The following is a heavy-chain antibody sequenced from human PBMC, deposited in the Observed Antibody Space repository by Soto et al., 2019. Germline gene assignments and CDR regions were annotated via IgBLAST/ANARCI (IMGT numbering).Heavy chain of an antibody. CDR3: ARHATYYDILSGYYFDY. CDR1: GHTFSSYR. Sequence: GESLKISCKGSGHTFSSYRIGWVRQVPGKGLEWMGIISPGDSDTKYSQSFQGQVTISADKSISTAYLQWNSLKASDTAMYYCARHATYYDILSGYYFDYWGQGTLVTVSS. D-gene: IGHD3-9*01. J-gene: IGHJ4*02. V-gene: IGHV5-51*01. CDR2: ISPGDSDT.